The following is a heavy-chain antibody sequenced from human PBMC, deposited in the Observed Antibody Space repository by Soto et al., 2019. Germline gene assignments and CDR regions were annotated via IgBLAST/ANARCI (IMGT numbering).Heavy chain of an antibody. J-gene: IGHJ6*02. CDR3: ARDQDRRWLQFSYYYYYGMDV. V-gene: IGHV3-66*01. D-gene: IGHD5-12*01. CDR2: IYSGGST. Sequence: GGSLRLSCAASGFTVSSNYMSWVRQAPGKGLEWVSVIYSGGSTYYADSVKGRFTISRDNSKNTLYLQMNSLRAEDTAVYYCARDQDRRWLQFSYYYYYGMDVWGQGTTVTVSS. CDR1: GFTVSSNY.